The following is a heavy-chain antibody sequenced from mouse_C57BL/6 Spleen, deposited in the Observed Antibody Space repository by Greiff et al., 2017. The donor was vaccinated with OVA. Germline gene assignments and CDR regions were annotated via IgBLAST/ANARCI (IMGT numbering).Heavy chain of an antibody. CDR2: IYPGSGST. CDR1: GYTFTSYW. CDR3: ARRDYYGSGAMDY. Sequence: VQLQQPGAELVKPGASVKMSCKASGYTFTSYWITWVKQRPGQGLEWIGDIYPGSGSTNYNEKFKSKATLTVDTSSSTAYMQLSSLTSEDSAVYYCARRDYYGSGAMDYWGQGTSVTVSS. D-gene: IGHD1-1*01. J-gene: IGHJ4*01. V-gene: IGHV1-55*01.